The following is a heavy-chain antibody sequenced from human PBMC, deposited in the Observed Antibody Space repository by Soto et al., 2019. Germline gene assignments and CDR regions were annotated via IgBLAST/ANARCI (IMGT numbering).Heavy chain of an antibody. D-gene: IGHD4-17*01. CDR2: IWYDGSNK. CDR1: GFTFSSYG. V-gene: IGHV3-33*01. CDR3: ARDATVTTSHYYSYMVF. Sequence: EGYLRLSCAASGFTFSSYGMHLVRQAPGKGLEWVAVIWYDGSNKYYADSVKGRFTISRDNSKNTLYLQMNSLRAEDTAVYYCARDATVTTSHYYSYMVFCGKGIIVTVSS. J-gene: IGHJ6*03.